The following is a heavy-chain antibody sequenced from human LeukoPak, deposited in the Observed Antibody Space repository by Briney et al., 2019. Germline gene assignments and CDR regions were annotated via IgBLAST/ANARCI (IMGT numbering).Heavy chain of an antibody. J-gene: IGHJ6*02. CDR2: IYSGGST. CDR3: ARDGAVTDLDGMDV. D-gene: IGHD1-20*01. Sequence: PGGSLRLSCAASGFTVSSNYMSWVRQAPGKGLEWVSVIYSGGSTYYADSVKGRFTISRDNSKNTLYLQMNSLRAEDTAVYYCARDGAVTDLDGMDVWGQGTTVTVSS. CDR1: GFTVSSNY. V-gene: IGHV3-53*01.